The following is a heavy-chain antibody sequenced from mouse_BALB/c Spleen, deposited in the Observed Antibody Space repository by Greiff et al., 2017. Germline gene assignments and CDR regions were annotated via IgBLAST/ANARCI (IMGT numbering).Heavy chain of an antibody. CDR1: GFSLTSYG. J-gene: IGHJ4*01. V-gene: IGHV2-9*02. CDR3: ARGGIYYDYDKDYYAMDY. Sequence: VMLVESGPGLVAPSQSLSITCTVSGFSLTSYGVHWVRQPPGKGLEWLGVIWAGGSTNYNSALMSRLSISKDNSKSQVFLKMNSLQTDDTAMYYCARGGIYYDYDKDYYAMDYWGQGTSVTVSS. D-gene: IGHD2-4*01. CDR2: IWAGGST.